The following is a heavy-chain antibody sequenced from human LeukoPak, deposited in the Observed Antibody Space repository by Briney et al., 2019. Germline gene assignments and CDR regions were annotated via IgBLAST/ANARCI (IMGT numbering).Heavy chain of an antibody. CDR1: GGSISSGDYY. V-gene: IGHV4-30-4*01. CDR2: IYYSGST. CDR3: ARALTKYDFWSGYYTPTVMDV. J-gene: IGHJ6*02. D-gene: IGHD3-3*01. Sequence: KPSETLSLTCTVSGGSISSGDYYWSWIRQPPGKGLEWIGYIYYSGSTYYNPSLKSRVTISVDTSKNQFSLKLSSVTAADTAVYYCARALTKYDFWSGYYTPTVMDVWGQGTTVTVSS.